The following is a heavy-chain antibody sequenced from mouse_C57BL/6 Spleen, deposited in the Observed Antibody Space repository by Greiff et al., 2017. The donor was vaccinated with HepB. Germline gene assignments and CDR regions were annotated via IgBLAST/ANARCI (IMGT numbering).Heavy chain of an antibody. V-gene: IGHV5-16*01. J-gene: IGHJ2*01. D-gene: IGHD2-3*01. Sequence: KLVESEGGLVQPGSSMKLSCTASGFTFSDYYMAWVRQVPEKGLEWVANINYDGSSTYYLDSLKSRFIISRDNAKNILYLQMSSLKSEDTATYYCARGIYDGYYCFDYWGQGTTLTVSS. CDR1: GFTFSDYY. CDR2: INYDGSST. CDR3: ARGIYDGYYCFDY.